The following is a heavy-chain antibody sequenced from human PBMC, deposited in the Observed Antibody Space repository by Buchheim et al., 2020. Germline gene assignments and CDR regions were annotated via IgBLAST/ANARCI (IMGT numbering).Heavy chain of an antibody. D-gene: IGHD2-15*01. CDR2: ISSSSSTI. V-gene: IGHV3-48*01. J-gene: IGHJ4*02. Sequence: EVQLVESGRGLVQPGGSLRLSCAASGFTFSSYSMNWVRQAPGKGLEWVSYISSSSSTIYYADSVKGRFTISRDNAKNSLYLQMNSLRAEDTAVYYCARVGDCSGGSCYSRYFDYWGQGTL. CDR3: ARVGDCSGGSCYSRYFDY. CDR1: GFTFSSYS.